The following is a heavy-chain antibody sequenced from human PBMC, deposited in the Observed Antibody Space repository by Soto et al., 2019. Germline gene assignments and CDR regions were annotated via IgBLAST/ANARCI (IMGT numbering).Heavy chain of an antibody. CDR1: GGSISSGGYY. J-gene: IGHJ6*02. CDR3: ASDLRKNYYYYYGMDV. V-gene: IGHV4-31*03. D-gene: IGHD4-17*01. CDR2: IYYSGST. Sequence: SETLSLTCTVSGGSISSGGYYWSWIRQHPGKGLEWIGYIYYSGSTYYNPSLKSRVTISVDTSKNQFSLKLSSVTAADTAVYYCASDLRKNYYYYYGMDVWGQGTTVTVSS.